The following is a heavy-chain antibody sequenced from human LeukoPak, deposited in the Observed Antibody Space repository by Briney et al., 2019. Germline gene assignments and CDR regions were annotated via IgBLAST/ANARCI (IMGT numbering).Heavy chain of an antibody. D-gene: IGHD3-9*01. V-gene: IGHV1-18*01. Sequence: GASVKVSCKASGYTFTSYGISWVRQAPGQGLEWMGWISAYNGNTNYAQKLQGRVTMTTDTSTSTAYMELRSLRSDDTAVYYCAREPIPLRYFDWSNYYYYYMDVWGKGTTVTVSS. CDR2: ISAYNGNT. CDR3: AREPIPLRYFDWSNYYYYYMDV. CDR1: GYTFTSYG. J-gene: IGHJ6*03.